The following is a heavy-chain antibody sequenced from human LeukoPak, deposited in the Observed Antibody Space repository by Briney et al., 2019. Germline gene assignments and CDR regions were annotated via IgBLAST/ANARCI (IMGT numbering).Heavy chain of an antibody. J-gene: IGHJ6*02. CDR1: GYTFTGYY. CDR2: INPNSGGT. CDR3: ARLLLWFGEFGSPPPMDV. D-gene: IGHD3-10*01. Sequence: GASVKVSCKASGYTFTGYYMHWVRQAPGQGLEWMGRINPNSGGTNYAQKFQGRVTMTRDTSISTAYMELSRLRSDDTAVYYCARLLLWFGEFGSPPPMDVWGQGTTVTVSS. V-gene: IGHV1-2*06.